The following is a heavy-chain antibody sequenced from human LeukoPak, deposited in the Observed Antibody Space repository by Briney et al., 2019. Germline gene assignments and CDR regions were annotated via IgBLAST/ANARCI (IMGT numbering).Heavy chain of an antibody. V-gene: IGHV3-30-3*01. J-gene: IGHJ4*02. CDR2: ISSDGSNK. Sequence: GGSLRLSCAVSDFSFSSYAMHWVCQAPGKGLEWVAVISSDGSNKYYADSVKGRFTISRDNSKNTLYLQMNSLRAEDTAVYYCAKDLIPCGSDCYIDQGAFDYWGQGTLVTVSS. CDR1: DFSFSSYA. D-gene: IGHD2-21*02. CDR3: AKDLIPCGSDCYIDQGAFDY.